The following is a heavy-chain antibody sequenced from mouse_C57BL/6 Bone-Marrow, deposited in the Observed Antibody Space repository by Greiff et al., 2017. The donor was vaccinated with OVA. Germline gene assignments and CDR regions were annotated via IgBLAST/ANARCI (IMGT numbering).Heavy chain of an antibody. V-gene: IGHV1-74*01. CDR2: IHPSDSDT. Sequence: QVQLQQPGAELVKPGASVKVSCKASGYTFTSYWMHWVKQRPGQGLEWIGRIHPSDSDTNYNQKFKGKATLTVDKSSSTAYMQLSILTSEDSAVYYCAKDYGSSYWYFDVWGTGTTVTVSS. CDR1: GYTFTSYW. CDR3: AKDYGSSYWYFDV. J-gene: IGHJ1*03. D-gene: IGHD1-1*01.